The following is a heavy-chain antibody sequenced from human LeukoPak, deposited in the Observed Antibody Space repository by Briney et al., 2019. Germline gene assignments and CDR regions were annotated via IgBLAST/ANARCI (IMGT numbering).Heavy chain of an antibody. D-gene: IGHD3-22*01. J-gene: IGHJ6*03. CDR1: GFTFSSYW. Sequence: NPGGSLRLSCAASGFTFSSYWMTWVRQAPGKGLEWVASISSTSTFIYSADSVKGRFTISRDTAKNSLFLQMNSLRAEDTAIYYCARDYFDSSDYPQTYYYYYMDVWGKGTTVTVSS. V-gene: IGHV3-21*01. CDR2: ISSTSTFI. CDR3: ARDYFDSSDYPQTYYYYYMDV.